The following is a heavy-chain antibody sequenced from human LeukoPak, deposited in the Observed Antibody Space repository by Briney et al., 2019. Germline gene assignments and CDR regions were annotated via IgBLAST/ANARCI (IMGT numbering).Heavy chain of an antibody. Sequence: GGSLRLSCAASGFTFSSYAMSWVRQAPGKWRELVSAISGSGGSTYYADSVKGRFTIYRDNSKTTLYLQMNSLRAEDTAVYYCAKGDYGDYVETTLFDYWGQGTLVTVSS. J-gene: IGHJ4*02. CDR3: AKGDYGDYVETTLFDY. CDR1: GFTFSSYA. D-gene: IGHD4-17*01. V-gene: IGHV3-23*01. CDR2: ISGSGGST.